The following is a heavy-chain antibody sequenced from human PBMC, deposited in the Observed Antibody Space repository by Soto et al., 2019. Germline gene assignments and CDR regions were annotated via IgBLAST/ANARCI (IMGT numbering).Heavy chain of an antibody. Sequence: EVQLVESGGGLVKPGGSLRLSCAASGFTISSYSMNWVRQAPGKGLEWVSSISSSSSYIYYADSVKGRFTISRDNAKNSLYLQMNSLRAEDTAVYYCARDQIAVAGISLPPTFQHWGQGTLVTVSS. V-gene: IGHV3-21*01. CDR3: ARDQIAVAGISLPPTFQH. CDR1: GFTISSYS. J-gene: IGHJ1*01. D-gene: IGHD6-19*01. CDR2: ISSSSSYI.